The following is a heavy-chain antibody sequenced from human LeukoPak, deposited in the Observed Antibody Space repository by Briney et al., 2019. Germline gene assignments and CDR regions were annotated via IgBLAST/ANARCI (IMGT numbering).Heavy chain of an antibody. CDR1: GFTFGTYA. CDR3: AKGARDYGDYTRVGGGRYYFDY. V-gene: IGHV3-23*01. J-gene: IGHJ4*02. Sequence: PGGSLRLSCAASGFTFGTYAMNWVRQAPGKGLEWVSGIGGSGVTYYADSVKGRFTMSRDNSQNTLYLQMNSLRAEDTAVYYCAKGARDYGDYTRVGGGRYYFDYWGQGTLVTVSS. D-gene: IGHD4-17*01. CDR2: IGGSGVT.